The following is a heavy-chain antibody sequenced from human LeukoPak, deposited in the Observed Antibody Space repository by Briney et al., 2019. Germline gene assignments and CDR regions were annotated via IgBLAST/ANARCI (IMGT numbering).Heavy chain of an antibody. J-gene: IGHJ6*03. V-gene: IGHV3-66*01. CDR1: GFTVSSNY. CDR2: IYSGGST. D-gene: IGHD3-10*01. Sequence: PGGSLRLSCAASGFTVSSNYMSWVRQAPGKGLEWVSVIYSGGSTYYADSVKGRFTISRDNSKNTLYLQMNSLRAEDTAVYYCARDLEVRGIYYYYYMDVWGKGTTVTISS. CDR3: ARDLEVRGIYYYYYMDV.